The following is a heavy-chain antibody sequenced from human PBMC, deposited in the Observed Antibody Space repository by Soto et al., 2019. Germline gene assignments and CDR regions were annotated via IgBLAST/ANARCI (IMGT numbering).Heavy chain of an antibody. V-gene: IGHV3-30*18. CDR2: ISYDGSFV. Sequence: GGSLRLSCVVSGLTFSDYGFHWVRQAPGKGLDWVAAISYDGSFVYYADSVRGRFTISRDNSRNTLDLQMNTLRHEDTAVYYCAKERGRNRNFAMDVWGQGTSVTVS. CDR1: GLTFSDYG. D-gene: IGHD1-1*01. J-gene: IGHJ6*02. CDR3: AKERGRNRNFAMDV.